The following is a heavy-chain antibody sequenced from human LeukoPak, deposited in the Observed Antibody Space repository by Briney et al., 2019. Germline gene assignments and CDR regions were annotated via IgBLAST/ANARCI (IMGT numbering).Heavy chain of an antibody. D-gene: IGHD4-17*01. Sequence: SETLSLTCTVSGGSISSGDYYWSWIRQPPGKGLEWIGYIYYSGSTYYNPSLKSRVTISVDTSKNQFSLKLSSVTAADTAVYYCARGGPDYGDHQMDYWGQGTLVTVSS. CDR3: ARGGPDYGDHQMDY. CDR1: GGSISSGDYY. V-gene: IGHV4-30-4*01. J-gene: IGHJ4*02. CDR2: IYYSGST.